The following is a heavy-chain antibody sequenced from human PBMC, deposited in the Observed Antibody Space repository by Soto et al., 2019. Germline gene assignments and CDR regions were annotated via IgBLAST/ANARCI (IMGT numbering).Heavy chain of an antibody. CDR1: EGTFSGYS. D-gene: IGHD6-25*01. Sequence: QEELVQSGAEVKKPGSSVNISCKASEGTFSGYSITWVRQAPGQRLEWMGEIIPLLRTVNYAQKFQGRVTITGDKSTSTVYMGMSSLRSDDTAVYYCARDPVDLFGYMDVWGQGTTVTVS. CDR3: ARDPVDLFGYMDV. CDR2: IIPLLRTV. J-gene: IGHJ6*02. V-gene: IGHV1-69*06.